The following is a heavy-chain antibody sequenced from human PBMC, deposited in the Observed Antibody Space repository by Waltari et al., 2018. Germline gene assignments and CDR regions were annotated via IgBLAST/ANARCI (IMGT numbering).Heavy chain of an antibody. CDR2: ISYSGTT. Sequence: QLQLQESGPGLVKPSETLSLTCHVSGDSIRGSNYYWGWIRQPPGQGLEWIGSISYSGTTYCNPSLKSRVTMSVDTSKNQFSLNLSSVTAADTAVFYCVRPGSSVGWYYFDYWGQGTLVTVSS. CDR3: VRPGSSVGWYYFDY. CDR1: GDSIRGSNYY. V-gene: IGHV4-39*01. J-gene: IGHJ4*02. D-gene: IGHD6-19*01.